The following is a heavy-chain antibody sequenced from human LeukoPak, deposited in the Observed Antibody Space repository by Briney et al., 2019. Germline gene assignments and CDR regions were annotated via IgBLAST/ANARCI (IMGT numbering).Heavy chain of an antibody. J-gene: IGHJ4*02. CDR1: GDSVSSNSAG. CDR3: ARSPSSSGELDY. V-gene: IGHV6-1*01. Sequence: SQTLSLTCAISGDSVSSNSAGWNWIRQSPSRGLEWLGRTYYRSKWYNDYAVSVKSRITINPDTSKNQSSLQLDSVTPEDTAVYYCARSPSSSGELDYWGQGTLVTVSS. D-gene: IGHD6-6*01. CDR2: TYYRSKWYN.